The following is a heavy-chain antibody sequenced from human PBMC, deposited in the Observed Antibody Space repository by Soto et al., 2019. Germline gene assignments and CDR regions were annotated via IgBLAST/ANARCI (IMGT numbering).Heavy chain of an antibody. Sequence: GGSLRLSCAASGFTFSDHYMDWVRQAPGKGLEWVGRIRNKANSYTTEYAASVKGRFTISRDDSKNSLYLQMNSLKTEDTAVYYCARWHCSGSSCHSHAFDIWGQGTMVTVSS. CDR1: GFTFSDHY. J-gene: IGHJ3*02. V-gene: IGHV3-72*01. CDR2: IRNKANSYTT. CDR3: ARWHCSGSSCHSHAFDI. D-gene: IGHD2-15*01.